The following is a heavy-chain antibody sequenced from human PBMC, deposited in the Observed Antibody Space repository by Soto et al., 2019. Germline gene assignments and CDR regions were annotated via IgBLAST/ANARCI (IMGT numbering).Heavy chain of an antibody. V-gene: IGHV3-9*01. J-gene: IGHJ3*02. CDR1: GFTFDDYA. CDR3: AKDYDYDILTGYHLDAFDI. D-gene: IGHD3-9*01. Sequence: PGGSLRLSSAASGFTFDDYAMHWVRQAPGKGLEWVSGVSWNSGSIGYADSVKGRFTISRDNAKNSLYLQMNSLRAEDTALYYCAKDYDYDILTGYHLDAFDIWGQGTMVTVSS. CDR2: VSWNSGSI.